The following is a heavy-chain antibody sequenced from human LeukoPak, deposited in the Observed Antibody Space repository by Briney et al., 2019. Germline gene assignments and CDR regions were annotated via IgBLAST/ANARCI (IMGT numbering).Heavy chain of an antibody. V-gene: IGHV3-15*01. J-gene: IGHJ4*02. Sequence: GGSLRLSCAASGFTFSTAWMSWVRQAPGKGLEWVGRIKSRTDGGTTDYAAPVKGRFTISRDDSKNTLYLQMNSLETEDTAVYYCSRDATGDHWGQGTLVSVSS. CDR1: GFTFSTAW. CDR2: IKSRTDGGTT. CDR3: SRDATGDH.